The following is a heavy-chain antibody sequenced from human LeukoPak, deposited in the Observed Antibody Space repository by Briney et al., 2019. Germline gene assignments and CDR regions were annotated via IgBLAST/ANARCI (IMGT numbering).Heavy chain of an antibody. CDR3: AGSLGYCTSNVCYLKY. CDR1: GYSDIFYG. J-gene: IGHJ4*02. CDR2: ISAQHGQT. Sequence: AAVNVSFKTTGYSDIFYGITGVRQVAGQGREWMGWISAQHGQTEYAPNSQDRVTITTDTYTNTAYMELRSLRSDDTAVYYCAGSLGYCTSNVCYLKYWGQGTLVTVSS. V-gene: IGHV1-18*01. D-gene: IGHD2-8*01.